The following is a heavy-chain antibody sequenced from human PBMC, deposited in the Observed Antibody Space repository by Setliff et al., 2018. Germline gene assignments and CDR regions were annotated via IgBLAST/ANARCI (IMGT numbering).Heavy chain of an antibody. CDR1: GYTFTNYG. CDR3: SRLVRYCTTTTCQRASGDDY. CDR2: ISPYSGNT. J-gene: IGHJ4*02. D-gene: IGHD2-8*01. V-gene: IGHV1-18*01. Sequence: VASVKVSCKASGYTFTNYGVTWVRQAPGQGLEWMGWISPYSGNTYYAPELQGRVTLTTDTSTTTAYLELRSLTSDDTAVYYCSRLVRYCTTTTCQRASGDDYWGQGTQVTVS.